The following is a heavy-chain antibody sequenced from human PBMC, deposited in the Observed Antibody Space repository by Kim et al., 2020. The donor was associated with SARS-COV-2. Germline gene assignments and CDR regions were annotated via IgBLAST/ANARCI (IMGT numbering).Heavy chain of an antibody. J-gene: IGHJ4*02. CDR1: GGSISSSSYY. CDR2: IYYSGST. V-gene: IGHV4-39*01. Sequence: SETLSLTCTVSGGSISSSSYYWGWIRQPPGKGLEWIGSIYYSGSTYYNPSLKSRVTISVDTSKNQFSLKLSSVTAADTAVYYCAGQESFLDYWGQGTLVTVSS. D-gene: IGHD3-16*02. CDR3: AGQESFLDY.